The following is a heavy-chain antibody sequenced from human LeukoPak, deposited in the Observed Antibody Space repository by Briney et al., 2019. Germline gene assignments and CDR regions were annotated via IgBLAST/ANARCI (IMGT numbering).Heavy chain of an antibody. CDR1: GFTFSSNT. Sequence: GGSLRLSCAASGFTFSSNTMNWVRQAPGKGLEWVSSISSSSSYIYYADSVKGRFTISRDNAKNSLYLQMNSLRAEDTAVYYCARDLLRFLEWPLSEVEMDVWGTGTTVTVSS. D-gene: IGHD3-3*01. J-gene: IGHJ6*04. CDR2: ISSSSSYI. V-gene: IGHV3-21*01. CDR3: ARDLLRFLEWPLSEVEMDV.